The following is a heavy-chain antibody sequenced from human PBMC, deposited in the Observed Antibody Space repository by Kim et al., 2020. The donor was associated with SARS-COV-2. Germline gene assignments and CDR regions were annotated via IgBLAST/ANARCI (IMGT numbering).Heavy chain of an antibody. Sequence: SETLSLTCAVYGGSFSGYYWSWIRQPPGKGLEWIGEINHSGSTNYNPSLKSRVTISVDTSKNQFSLKLSSVTAADTAVYYCARGSRSVAGLDYWGQGTL. CDR1: GGSFSGYY. J-gene: IGHJ4*02. D-gene: IGHD6-19*01. CDR3: ARGSRSVAGLDY. V-gene: IGHV4-34*01. CDR2: INHSGST.